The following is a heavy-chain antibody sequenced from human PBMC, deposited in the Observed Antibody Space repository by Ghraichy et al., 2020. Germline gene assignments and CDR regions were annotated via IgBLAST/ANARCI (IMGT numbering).Heavy chain of an antibody. CDR2: IYSGGNT. CDR3: ARSTTLNLDY. V-gene: IGHV3-53*01. CDR1: GFTVSSNY. D-gene: IGHD4-17*01. J-gene: IGHJ4*02. Sequence: GGSLRLSCAASGFTVSSNYMSWVRQAPGKGLEWVSVIYSGGNTYYADSVKGRFNISRDNSKNTLYLQMNSLRAEDTAVYYCARSTTLNLDYGGQGTLVTVSS.